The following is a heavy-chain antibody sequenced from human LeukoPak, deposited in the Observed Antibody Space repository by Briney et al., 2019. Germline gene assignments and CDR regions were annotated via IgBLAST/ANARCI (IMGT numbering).Heavy chain of an antibody. J-gene: IGHJ3*02. CDR2: INSNSGGK. Sequence: ASVKVSCTASGYTFTGYYMHWVRQAPGQGPEWMGWINSNSGGKNYAQKFQGRVTMTRDTSISTAYMELSRLSSDDTAVYYCARQGYCSSTSCYANDAFDIWGQGTMVTVSS. D-gene: IGHD2-2*01. CDR1: GYTFTGYY. CDR3: ARQGYCSSTSCYANDAFDI. V-gene: IGHV1-2*02.